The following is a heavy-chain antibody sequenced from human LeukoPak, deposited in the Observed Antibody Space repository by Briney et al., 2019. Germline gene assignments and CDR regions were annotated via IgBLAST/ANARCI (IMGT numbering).Heavy chain of an antibody. CDR3: AKIVKAAPGLFDY. Sequence: GGSLRLSCAASGFTFSSFVMTWVRQAPGKGLEWVSTISGSGSSTYYADSLKGRFTISRDNSKNTLYVQMNSLRAEDTAVYYCAKIVKAAPGLFDYWGQGTLVTVS. V-gene: IGHV3-23*01. CDR2: ISGSGSST. CDR1: GFTFSSFV. D-gene: IGHD6-13*01. J-gene: IGHJ4*02.